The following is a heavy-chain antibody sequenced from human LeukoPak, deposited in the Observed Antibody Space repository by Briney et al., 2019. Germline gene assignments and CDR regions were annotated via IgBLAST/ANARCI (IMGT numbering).Heavy chain of an antibody. CDR2: ISGSGGGT. Sequence: PGGSLRLSCAASGFTFSNYVMSWVRQAPGKGLEWVSVISGSGGGTYYADSVKGRFTISRDNSKNTLYLQMNSLRAEDTAVYYCAKLGSLLNLWFGELPDAFDIWGQGTMVTVSS. J-gene: IGHJ3*02. D-gene: IGHD3-10*01. V-gene: IGHV3-23*01. CDR1: GFTFSNYV. CDR3: AKLGSLLNLWFGELPDAFDI.